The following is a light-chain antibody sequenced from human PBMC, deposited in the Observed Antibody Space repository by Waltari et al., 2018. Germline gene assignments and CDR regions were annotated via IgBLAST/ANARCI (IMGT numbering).Light chain of an antibody. V-gene: IGKV3-11*01. J-gene: IGKJ4*01. CDR1: QSVSTY. CDR2: DAS. CDR3: QQRSNRPLT. Sequence: EIVLTQSPATLSLSPGERVTLSCRASQSVSTYFAWYQQKPGLAPRLLIYDASNRATGIPARFSGSGSGTDFTLTISSLEPEDFAVYYCQQRSNRPLTFGGGTKVELK.